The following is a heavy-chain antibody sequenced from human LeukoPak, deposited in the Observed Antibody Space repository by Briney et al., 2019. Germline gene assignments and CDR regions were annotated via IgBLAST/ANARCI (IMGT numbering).Heavy chain of an antibody. J-gene: IGHJ3*02. CDR1: GFTFNSYT. CDR3: ARLDYVDAFDI. Sequence: GRSLRLSCAASGFTFNSYTMNWVRQAPGKGLEWVSSISSSSSYIYYADSVKGRFAISRDNAKESLYLQMNSLRAEDSAVYYCARLDYVDAFDIWGQGTMVTVSS. CDR2: ISSSSSYI. D-gene: IGHD4-17*01. V-gene: IGHV3-21*01.